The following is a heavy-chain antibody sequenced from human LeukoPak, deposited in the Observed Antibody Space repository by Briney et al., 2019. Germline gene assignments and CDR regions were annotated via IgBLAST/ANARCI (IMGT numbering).Heavy chain of an antibody. CDR2: INPSGGST. D-gene: IGHD6-19*01. V-gene: IGHV1-46*01. CDR3: ARDLLLPGAVAGY. Sequence: GASVKVSCKTSGYTFSSYYIHWVRQAPGQGLEWMGIINPSGGSTNYAQKFQGRVTMTRDMSTSTVHMELSSLRSEDTAVYYCARDLLLPGAVAGYWGQGTLVTASS. CDR1: GYTFSSYY. J-gene: IGHJ4*02.